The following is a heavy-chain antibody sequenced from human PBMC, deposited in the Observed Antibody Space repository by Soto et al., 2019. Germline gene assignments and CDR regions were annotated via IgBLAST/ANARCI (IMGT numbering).Heavy chain of an antibody. V-gene: IGHV1-46*01. CDR3: VRDGKRGGYCSGGSCYSPAYYYYYGMDV. Sequence: ASVKVSCKAPGYTFTSYYMHWVRQAPGQGLEWMGIINPSGGSTSYAQKFQGRVTMTRDTSTSTVYMELSSLRSEDTAVYYCVRDGKRGGYCSGGSCYSPAYYYYYGMDVWGQGTTVTV. CDR1: GYTFTSYY. D-gene: IGHD2-15*01. CDR2: INPSGGST. J-gene: IGHJ6*02.